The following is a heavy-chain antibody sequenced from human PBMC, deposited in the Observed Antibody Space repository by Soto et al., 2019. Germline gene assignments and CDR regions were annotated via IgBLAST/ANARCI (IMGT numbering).Heavy chain of an antibody. CDR1: GFPFSGYW. D-gene: IGHD5-12*01. J-gene: IGHJ4*02. CDR3: ATGRDGYNHYFDY. V-gene: IGHV3-7*03. CDR2: IEHGGGEK. Sequence: GGSLRLSCAASGFPFSGYWMSWVRQAPGKGLEWVANIEHGGGEKNYVDSVEGRFTISRDNTKNSVYLQMNSLRSEDTAVYYCATGRDGYNHYFDYWGQGALVTV.